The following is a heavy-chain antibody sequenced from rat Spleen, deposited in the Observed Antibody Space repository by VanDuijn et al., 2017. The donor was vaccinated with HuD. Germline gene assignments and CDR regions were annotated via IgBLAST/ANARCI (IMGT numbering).Heavy chain of an antibody. CDR1: GFIFSNFD. D-gene: IGHD4-3*01. CDR3: VRQDTSGYSNWFTY. V-gene: IGHV5-25*01. CDR2: ISPSGVT. J-gene: IGHJ3*01. Sequence: EVQLVESGGGLVQPGGSLKLSCAASGFIFSNFDMAWVRQAPTKGLEWVASISPSGVTYYRDSVKGRFTVSRENAKSTLYFLMDSLRSEDTATYYCVRQDTSGYSNWFTYWGQGTLVTVSS.